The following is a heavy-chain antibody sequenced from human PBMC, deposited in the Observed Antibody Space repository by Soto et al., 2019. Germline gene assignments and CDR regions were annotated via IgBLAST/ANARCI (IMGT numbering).Heavy chain of an antibody. CDR1: GGSISSSNW. Sequence: SETLSLTCAVSGGSISSSNWWSWVRQPPGKGLEWIGEIYHSGSTNYNPSLKSRVTISVDKSKNQFSLKLSSVTAADTAVYYCARAGVGSITIVGVVHYYYYGTDVWGQGTTVTVSS. J-gene: IGHJ6*02. D-gene: IGHD3-3*01. V-gene: IGHV4-4*02. CDR3: ARAGVGSITIVGVVHYYYYGTDV. CDR2: IYHSGST.